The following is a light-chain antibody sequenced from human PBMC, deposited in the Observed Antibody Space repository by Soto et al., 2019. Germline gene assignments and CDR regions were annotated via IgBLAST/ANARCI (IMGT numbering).Light chain of an antibody. CDR2: EVN. CDR1: SSDVGGYNY. CDR3: SSSTSSSTQV. J-gene: IGLJ3*02. V-gene: IGLV2-14*01. Sequence: QSVLTQPASVSGSLGQSITISCTGTSSDVGGYNYVSWYQQHPGKVPKLMIYEVNNRPSGVSNRFSGSKSANTASLTISGLQADDEADYYCSSSTSSSTQVFGGGTKVTVL.